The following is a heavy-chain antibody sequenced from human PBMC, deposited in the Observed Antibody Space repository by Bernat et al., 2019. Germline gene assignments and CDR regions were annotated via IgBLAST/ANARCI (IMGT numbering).Heavy chain of an antibody. CDR2: ISYDGSNK. Sequence: QVQLVESGGGVVQPGRSLRLSCAASGFTFSSYGMHWVRQAPGKGLEWVAVISYDGSNKYYADSVKGRFTISRDNSKNTLYLQMNSLRAEDTAVYYCAKEPRGYSGYVDHDAFDSWGQGTMVTVSS. CDR3: AKEPRGYSGYVDHDAFDS. J-gene: IGHJ3*02. V-gene: IGHV3-30*18. CDR1: GFTFSSYG. D-gene: IGHD5-12*01.